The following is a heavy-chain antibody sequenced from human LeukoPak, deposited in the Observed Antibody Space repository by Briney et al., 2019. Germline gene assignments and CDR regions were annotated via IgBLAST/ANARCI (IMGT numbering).Heavy chain of an antibody. D-gene: IGHD3-22*01. V-gene: IGHV1-69*13. CDR2: IIPIFGTA. J-gene: IGHJ4*02. Sequence: SVKVSCKASGGTFSSYAISWVRQAPGQGLEWMGGIIPIFGTANYAQKFQGRVTITADESTSTAYMELSSLRSEDTAVYYCARESLLRDYYDSSGYYYLDYWGQGTLVTVSS. CDR3: ARESLLRDYYDSSGYYYLDY. CDR1: GGTFSSYA.